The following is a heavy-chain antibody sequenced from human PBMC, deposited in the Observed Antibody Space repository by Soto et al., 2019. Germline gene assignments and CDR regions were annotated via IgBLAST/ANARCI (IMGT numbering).Heavy chain of an antibody. CDR1: GYTFTSYD. J-gene: IGHJ4*02. D-gene: IGHD4-17*01. CDR2: MNPNSGNT. CDR3: ARGRRSVLRLTTYVFDY. Sequence: GASVKVSCKASGYTFTSYDINWVRQATGQGLEWMGWMNPNSGNTGYAQKFQGRVTMTRNTSISTAYMELSSLRSEDTAVYYCARGRRSVLRLTTYVFDYWGQGTLVTVSS. V-gene: IGHV1-8*01.